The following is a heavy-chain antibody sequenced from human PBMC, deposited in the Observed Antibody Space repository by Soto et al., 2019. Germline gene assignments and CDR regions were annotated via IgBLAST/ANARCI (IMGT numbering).Heavy chain of an antibody. V-gene: IGHV3-7*04. J-gene: IGHJ3*02. Sequence: GGSLRLSCAASGFTFSRYWMSWVRQAPGEGLEWVANIKQDGSETWYVDSVKGRFTISRDNAKTSLYLQMISLRAEDTAVYYCARGYYYDTSGPFSDAFDIWGQGTMVSVSS. CDR2: IKQDGSET. CDR1: GFTFSRYW. D-gene: IGHD3-22*01. CDR3: ARGYYYDTSGPFSDAFDI.